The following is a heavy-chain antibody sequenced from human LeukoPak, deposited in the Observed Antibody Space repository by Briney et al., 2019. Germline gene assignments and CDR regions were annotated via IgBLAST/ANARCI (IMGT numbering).Heavy chain of an antibody. D-gene: IGHD3-10*01. CDR2: IKQDGSEK. J-gene: IGHJ5*02. V-gene: IGHV3-7*01. CDR1: GFTFSSYW. CDR3: AKEGTPQVSTWYDL. Sequence: GGSLRLSCVVSGFTFSSYWMSWVRQAPGKGLEWVPNIKQDGSEKYYVDSVKGRFIISRDNPRNTLYLQMNILRTEDTAVYYCAKEGTPQVSTWYDLWGQGTQVIVSS.